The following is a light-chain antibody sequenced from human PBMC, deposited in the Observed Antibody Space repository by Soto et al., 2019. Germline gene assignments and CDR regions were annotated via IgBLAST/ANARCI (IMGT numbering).Light chain of an antibody. J-gene: IGKJ1*01. CDR2: EGS. Sequence: DLQMTQSPSTLSASVGDRVTITCRASQSISSWLAWYQQKSGEAPKLLIYEGSTLARGVPSRFSGSVSGTEFTLTISSLQPYDFATFYCQQYDTYSRTFGQGTKVEVK. V-gene: IGKV1-5*03. CDR3: QQYDTYSRT. CDR1: QSISSW.